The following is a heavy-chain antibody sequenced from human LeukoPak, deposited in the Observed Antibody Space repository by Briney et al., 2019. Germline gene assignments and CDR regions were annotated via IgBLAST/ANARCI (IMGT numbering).Heavy chain of an antibody. D-gene: IGHD4-17*01. V-gene: IGHV3-30*02. CDR3: AKGYGDYLADY. J-gene: IGHJ4*02. CDR1: GFSFSAYG. CDR2: IRYDGFNK. Sequence: GGSLRLSCVASGFSFSAYGMNWVRQAPGKGLEWVAFIRYDGFNKNYADSVKGRFTISRNNSKNTLYLQMKSLRAEDTAVYYCAKGYGDYLADYWGQGTLVTVSS.